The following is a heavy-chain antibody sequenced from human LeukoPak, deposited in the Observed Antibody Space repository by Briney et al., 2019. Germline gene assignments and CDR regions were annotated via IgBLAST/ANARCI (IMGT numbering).Heavy chain of an antibody. J-gene: IGHJ3*02. V-gene: IGHV5-51*01. Sequence: GESLQISCEGSGYSFTTYWIGWVRQMPGKGLEWMGIIYPGDSDTRYSPSFQGQVTISVDKSISTAYLQWSSLKASDTAIYYCARHIIGGATGSAFDIWGQGTMVTVSS. CDR2: IYPGDSDT. D-gene: IGHD1-26*01. CDR3: ARHIIGGATGSAFDI. CDR1: GYSFTTYW.